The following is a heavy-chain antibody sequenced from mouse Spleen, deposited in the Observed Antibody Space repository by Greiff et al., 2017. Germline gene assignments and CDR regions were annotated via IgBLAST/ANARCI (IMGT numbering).Heavy chain of an antibody. CDR2: IDPSDSET. CDR1: GYTFTSYW. V-gene: IGHV1-52*01. CDR3: ASIYYGNTGYFDV. J-gene: IGHJ1*03. D-gene: IGHD2-1*01. Sequence: VQLQQPGAELVRPGSSVKLSCKASGYTFTSYWMHWVKQRPIQGLEWIGNIDPSDSETHYNQKFKDKATLTVDKSSSTAYMQLSSLTSEDSAVYYCASIYYGNTGYFDVWGTGTTVTVSS.